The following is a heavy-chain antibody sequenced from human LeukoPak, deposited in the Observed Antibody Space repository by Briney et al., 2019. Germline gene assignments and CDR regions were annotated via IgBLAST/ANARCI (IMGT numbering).Heavy chain of an antibody. D-gene: IGHD2-2*01. V-gene: IGHV1-24*01. CDR1: GYTLTELS. CDR3: ATALYCSSTSCSDVRFDP. Sequence: ASVKVSCKVSGYTLTELSMHWVRQAPGKGLVWMGGFDPEDGETIYAQKFQGRVTMTEDTSTDTAYMELSSLRSEDTAVYYCATALYCSSTSCSDVRFDPWGQGTLVTVSS. CDR2: FDPEDGET. J-gene: IGHJ5*02.